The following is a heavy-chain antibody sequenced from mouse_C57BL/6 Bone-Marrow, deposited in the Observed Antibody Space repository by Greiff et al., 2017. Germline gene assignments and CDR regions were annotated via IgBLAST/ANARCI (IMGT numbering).Heavy chain of an antibody. CDR3: AREDYDESYLDY. D-gene: IGHD2-4*01. V-gene: IGHV5-4*01. CDR2: ISDGGSYT. CDR1: GFTFSSYA. Sequence: EVQVVESGGGLVKPGGSLKLSCAASGFTFSSYAMSWVRQTPEKRLEWVATISDGGSYTYYPDNVKGRFTISRDNAKNNLYLQMSHLKSEDTAMYYCAREDYDESYLDYWGQGTTLTVSS. J-gene: IGHJ2*01.